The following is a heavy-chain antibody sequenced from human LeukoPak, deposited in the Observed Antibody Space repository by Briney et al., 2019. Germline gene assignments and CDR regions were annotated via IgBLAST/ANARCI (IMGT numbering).Heavy chain of an antibody. CDR1: GASINSHY. J-gene: IGHJ4*02. V-gene: IGHV4-4*07. CDR3: ARALNPLPGTYYFDY. CDR2: IYISGST. Sequence: PSETLSLTCTVSGASINSHYWSWIRQPAGKGLEWLGRIYISGSTNYNSSLQSRVTMSVDTSKNQFSLKLTSVTAADTAVYYCARALNPLPGTYYFDYWGQGTLVTVSS. D-gene: IGHD2-15*01.